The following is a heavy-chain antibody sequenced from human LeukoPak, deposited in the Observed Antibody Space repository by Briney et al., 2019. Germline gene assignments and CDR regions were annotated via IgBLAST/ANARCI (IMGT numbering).Heavy chain of an antibody. J-gene: IGHJ4*02. CDR3: ARDTDYYDSSGYYYVPFDY. Sequence: GGSLRLSCAASGFTFSSSAMSWVRQAPGKGLEWVSSISSSSSYIYYADSVKGRFTISRDNAKNSLYLQMNSLRAEDTAVYYCARDTDYYDSSGYYYVPFDYWGQGTLVTVSS. CDR1: GFTFSSSA. V-gene: IGHV3-21*01. D-gene: IGHD3-22*01. CDR2: ISSSSSYI.